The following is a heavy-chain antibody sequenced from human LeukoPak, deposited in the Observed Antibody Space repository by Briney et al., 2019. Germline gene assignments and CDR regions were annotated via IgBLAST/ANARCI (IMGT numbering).Heavy chain of an antibody. V-gene: IGHV3-21*01. J-gene: IGHJ4*02. Sequence: GGSLRLSCAGSEFTFRSYSMHWVRQAPGKGLEWVSSISGSSSDIYYADSVKGRFTISRDNSKNTLYLQMNSLRAEDTAVYYCARGDFGELHYWGQGTLVTVSS. CDR2: ISGSSSDI. D-gene: IGHD3-10*01. CDR1: EFTFRSYS. CDR3: ARGDFGELHY.